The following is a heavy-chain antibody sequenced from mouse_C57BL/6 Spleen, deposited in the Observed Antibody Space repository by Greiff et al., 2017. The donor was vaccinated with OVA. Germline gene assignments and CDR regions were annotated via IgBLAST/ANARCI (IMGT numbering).Heavy chain of an antibody. CDR1: GFSLTSYG. J-gene: IGHJ4*01. CDR2: IWSGGST. CDR3: ASLITTVVDYYAMDY. D-gene: IGHD1-1*01. V-gene: IGHV2-2*01. Sequence: VKLVESGPGLVQPSQSLSITCTVSGFSLTSYGVHWVRQSPGKGLEWLGVIWSGGSTDYNAAFISRLSISKDNSKSQVFFKMNSLQADDTAIYYCASLITTVVDYYAMDYWGQGTSVTVSS.